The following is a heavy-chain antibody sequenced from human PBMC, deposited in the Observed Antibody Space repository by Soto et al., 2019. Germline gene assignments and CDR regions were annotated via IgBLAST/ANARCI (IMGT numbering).Heavy chain of an antibody. J-gene: IGHJ6*03. Sequence: QVQLQESGPGLVKPSQTLSLTCTVSGGSMTSGDYYWSWIRQHPGKGLEWIGYIYNSGRAYYNPSLKSRVTVSVDTSKNQFSLKLSSVTAGDTAVYYCARAGVPVFISYYYYYMDVWGEGTTVTVSS. CDR3: ARAGVPVFISYYYYYMDV. V-gene: IGHV4-31*03. CDR2: IYNSGRA. D-gene: IGHD3-10*01. CDR1: GGSMTSGDYY.